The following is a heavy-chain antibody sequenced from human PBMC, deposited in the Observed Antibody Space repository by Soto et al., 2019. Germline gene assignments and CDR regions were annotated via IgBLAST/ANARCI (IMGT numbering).Heavy chain of an antibody. J-gene: IGHJ6*02. CDR2: ISAYNGNT. CDR1: GYTLTELS. D-gene: IGHD5-12*01. CDR3: ARRGLVYGMDV. Sequence: ASVKVSCKVSGYTLTELSMHWVRQAPGKGLEWMGWISAYNGNTNYAQKLQGRVTMTTDTSTSTAYMELRSLRSDDTAVYYCARRGLVYGMDVWGQGTTVTVSS. V-gene: IGHV1-18*01.